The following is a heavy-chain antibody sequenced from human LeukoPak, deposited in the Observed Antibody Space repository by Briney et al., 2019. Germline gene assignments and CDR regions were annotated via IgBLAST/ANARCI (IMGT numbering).Heavy chain of an antibody. CDR1: GFTFSSYG. CDR2: ISYDGSNK. Sequence: AGGSLRLSCAASGFTFSSYGMHWVRQAPGKGLEWVAVISYDGSNKYYADSVKGRFTISRDNSKNTLYRQMNSLRAEDTAVYYCAKDDYGDYFDYWGQGTLVTVSS. D-gene: IGHD4-17*01. J-gene: IGHJ4*02. CDR3: AKDDYGDYFDY. V-gene: IGHV3-30*18.